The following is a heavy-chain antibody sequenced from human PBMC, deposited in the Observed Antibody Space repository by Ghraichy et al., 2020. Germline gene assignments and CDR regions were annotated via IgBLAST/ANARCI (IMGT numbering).Heavy chain of an antibody. V-gene: IGHV3-66*01. CDR2: IYSGGST. J-gene: IGHJ6*03. D-gene: IGHD3-10*01. CDR1: GFTVSSNY. CDR3: ARAGRTMVRAYYYYYMDV. Sequence: GGSLRLSCAASGFTVSSNYMSWVRQAPGKGLEWVSVIYSGGSTYYADSVKGRFTISRDNSKNTLYLQMNSLRAEDTAVYYCARAGRTMVRAYYYYYMDVWGKGTTVTVSS.